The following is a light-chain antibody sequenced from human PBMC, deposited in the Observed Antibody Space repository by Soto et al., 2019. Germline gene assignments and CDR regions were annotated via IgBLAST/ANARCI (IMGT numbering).Light chain of an antibody. CDR3: CSYAGSYV. Sequence: QSALTQPRSVSGSPGQSVTISCTGTSSDVGGYNYVSWYQQHPXXAXXLMIYDVSKXPXGXXXRFSXXXXXXXXSXTISGLQAEDEADYYCCSYAGSYVFGTGTKVTVL. CDR1: SSDVGGYNY. V-gene: IGLV2-11*01. CDR2: DVS. J-gene: IGLJ1*01.